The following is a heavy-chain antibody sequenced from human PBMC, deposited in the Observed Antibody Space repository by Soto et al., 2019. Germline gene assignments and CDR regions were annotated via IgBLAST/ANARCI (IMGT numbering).Heavy chain of an antibody. CDR3: ASRVSFIAGDAFEI. CDR2: IDHRGKM. Sequence: QVQLQESGPGLVEPSGTLSLTCVVSGGSISGGNWWNWVRQAPDKGLEWIAEIDHRGKMNSNPSPNTRLTISLDKSKNQCSLQLTSVTAADTAVYYCASRVSFIAGDAFEIWGQGTLVTVSS. CDR1: GGSISGGNW. V-gene: IGHV4-4*02. J-gene: IGHJ3*02. D-gene: IGHD1-20*01.